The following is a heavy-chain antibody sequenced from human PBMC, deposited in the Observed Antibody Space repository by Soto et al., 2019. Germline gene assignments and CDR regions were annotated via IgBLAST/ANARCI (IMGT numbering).Heavy chain of an antibody. Sequence: SETLSLTCTVSGGSISSSSYYWGWIRQPPGKGLEWIGSIYYSGSTYYNPSLKSRVTISVDTSKNQFSLKLSSVTAADTAVYYCAGGLLRDYYDSSGYYYEFDYWGQGTLVTVSS. CDR2: IYYSGST. D-gene: IGHD3-22*01. CDR1: GGSISSSSYY. V-gene: IGHV4-39*01. J-gene: IGHJ4*02. CDR3: AGGLLRDYYDSSGYYYEFDY.